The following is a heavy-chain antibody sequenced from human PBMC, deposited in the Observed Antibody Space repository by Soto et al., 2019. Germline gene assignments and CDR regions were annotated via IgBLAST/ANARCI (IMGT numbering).Heavy chain of an antibody. V-gene: IGHV4-4*07. D-gene: IGHD1-26*01. CDR2: IYTSGST. CDR3: ARAVVPATCCAFDV. J-gene: IGHJ3*01. CDR1: VGSISSYY. Sequence: SETLSLTCTVSVGSISSYYWSWIRQPAGKGLEWIGRIYTSGSTNYNPSLKSRVTMSVDTSKNQFSLKLSSVTAADTAVYYCARAVVPATCCAFDVWGQGTEVTVSS.